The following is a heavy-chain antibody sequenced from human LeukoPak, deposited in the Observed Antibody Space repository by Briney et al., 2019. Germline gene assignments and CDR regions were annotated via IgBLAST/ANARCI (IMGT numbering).Heavy chain of an antibody. Sequence: PSETLSLTCTVSGGSISSSSYYWGWIRQPPGKGLEWIGSIYYSGSTYYNPSLKSRVTISVDTSKNQFSLKLSSVTAADTAVYYCARARDYDFWVDIWGQGTMVTVSS. CDR2: IYYSGST. V-gene: IGHV4-39*07. J-gene: IGHJ3*02. CDR1: GGSISSSSYY. CDR3: ARARDYDFWVDI. D-gene: IGHD3-3*01.